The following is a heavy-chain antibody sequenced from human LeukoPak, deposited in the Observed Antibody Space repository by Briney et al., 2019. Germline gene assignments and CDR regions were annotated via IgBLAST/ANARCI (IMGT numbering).Heavy chain of an antibody. CDR3: ARNSGWYGSPFDY. CDR2: INHSGST. Sequence: PSETLSLTCAVYGGSFSGYYWSWIRQPPGKGLEWIGEINHSGSTNYNPSLKSRVTISVDTSKNQFSLKLSSVTAADTAVCYCARNSGWYGSPFDYWGQGTLVTVSS. D-gene: IGHD6-19*01. V-gene: IGHV4-34*01. J-gene: IGHJ4*02. CDR1: GGSFSGYY.